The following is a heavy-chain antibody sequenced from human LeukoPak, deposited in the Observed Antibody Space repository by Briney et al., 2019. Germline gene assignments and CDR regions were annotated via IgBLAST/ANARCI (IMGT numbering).Heavy chain of an antibody. CDR2: ISYSGTYA. CDR1: GFTFSAYY. J-gene: IGHJ5*02. CDR3: ARGGYDILTGTSFFDP. Sequence: KPGGSLRLSCVASGFTFSAYYMSWIRQAPGKGLQYVSYISYSGTYANYANSVKGRFTNSRDNAKNSLYLQMNSLRADDTAVYYCARGGYDILTGTSFFDPWGQGTLVSVSS. V-gene: IGHV3-11*05. D-gene: IGHD3-9*01.